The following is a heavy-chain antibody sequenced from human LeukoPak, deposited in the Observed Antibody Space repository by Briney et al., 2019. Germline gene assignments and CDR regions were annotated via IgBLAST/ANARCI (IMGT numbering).Heavy chain of an antibody. J-gene: IGHJ4*02. CDR2: IYYSGST. CDR1: GGSISSGGYY. D-gene: IGHD5-12*01. Sequence: SETLSLTCTVSGGSISSGGYYWSWIRQPPGTGLEWIGYIYYSGSTYYNPSLKSRVTISVDTSKNQFSLKLSSVTAADTAVYYCARVATYYFDYWGQGTLVTVSS. CDR3: ARVATYYFDY. V-gene: IGHV4-30-4*01.